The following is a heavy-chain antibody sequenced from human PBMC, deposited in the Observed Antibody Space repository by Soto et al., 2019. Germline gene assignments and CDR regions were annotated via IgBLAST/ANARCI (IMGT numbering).Heavy chain of an antibody. V-gene: IGHV3-15*01. CDR1: GFTFINAW. CDR2: IKSKTDGGTT. D-gene: IGHD3-3*01. Sequence: GGSLRLSCAASGFTFINAWMSWVLQAPWKGLEWVGRIKSKTDGGTTDYAAPVKGRFTISRDDSKNTLYLQMNSLKTEDTAVYYSTPDSYYDFWSGYYHYFDNWGKGSLVT. J-gene: IGHJ4*02. CDR3: TPDSYYDFWSGYYHYFDN.